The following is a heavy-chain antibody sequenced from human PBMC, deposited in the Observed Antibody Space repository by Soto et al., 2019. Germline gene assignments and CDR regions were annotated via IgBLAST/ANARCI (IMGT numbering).Heavy chain of an antibody. V-gene: IGHV1-18*01. CDR2: ISAYNGNT. CDR3: ARAGVPGYYDSSGYVAHAFDI. J-gene: IGHJ3*02. D-gene: IGHD3-22*01. Sequence: ASVKVSCKASGYTFTSYGISWVRQAPGQGLEWMGWISAYNGNTNYAQKLQGRVTMTTDTSTSTAYMELRSLRSDDTAVYYCARAGVPGYYDSSGYVAHAFDIWGQRTMVTVSS. CDR1: GYTFTSYG.